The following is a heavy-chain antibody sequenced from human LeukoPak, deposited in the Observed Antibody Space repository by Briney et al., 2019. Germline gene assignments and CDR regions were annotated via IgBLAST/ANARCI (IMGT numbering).Heavy chain of an antibody. Sequence: SETLSLTCAVYGGSFSGYYWSWIRQPPGKGLEWIGAINHSGSTNYNPSLKSRVTISVDTSKNQFSLKLSSVTAADTAVYYCATGGRGPATLGRYYYYYMDVWGKGTTVTVSS. J-gene: IGHJ6*03. CDR3: ATGGRGPATLGRYYYYYMDV. CDR2: INHSGST. D-gene: IGHD1-26*01. V-gene: IGHV4-34*01. CDR1: GGSFSGYY.